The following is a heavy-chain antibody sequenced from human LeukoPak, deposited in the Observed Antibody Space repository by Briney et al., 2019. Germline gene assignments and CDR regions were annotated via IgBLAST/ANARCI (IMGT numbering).Heavy chain of an antibody. J-gene: IGHJ4*02. V-gene: IGHV3-7*01. Sequence: GGSLRLSCAASGFTFSNYWMGWVRQAPGKRPEWVANMNIDGSEKYYADSVEGRFSISRDNARNSVYLQMASLRVEDTAVYYCARDPVEWELLLDYWGQGTLVTVSS. CDR2: MNIDGSEK. CDR3: ARDPVEWELLLDY. D-gene: IGHD1-26*01. CDR1: GFTFSNYW.